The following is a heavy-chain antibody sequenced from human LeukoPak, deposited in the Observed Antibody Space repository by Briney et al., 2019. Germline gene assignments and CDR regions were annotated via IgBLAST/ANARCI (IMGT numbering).Heavy chain of an antibody. CDR2: INPNSGGT. Sequence: ASVKVSCKASGYTFTGYYMHWVRQAPGQGLEWMGRINPNSGGTNYAQKFQGRVTMTRDTSISTAYMELSRLRSDDTAVYYCARGVLVSPYYFDYWGQGTLVTVSS. V-gene: IGHV1-2*06. D-gene: IGHD4/OR15-4a*01. J-gene: IGHJ4*02. CDR1: GYTFTGYY. CDR3: ARGVLVSPYYFDY.